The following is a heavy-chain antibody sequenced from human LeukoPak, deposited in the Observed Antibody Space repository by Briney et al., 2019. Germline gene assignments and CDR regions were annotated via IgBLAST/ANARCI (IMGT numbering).Heavy chain of an antibody. Sequence: GGSLRLSCAASGFTVSSNYMSWVRQAPGKGLEWVSVIYSGGSTYYADSVKGRFAISRDNSKNTLYLQMNSLRAEDTAVYYCASNIPAASGYWGQGTLVTVSS. CDR3: ASNIPAASGY. CDR1: GFTVSSNY. J-gene: IGHJ4*02. CDR2: IYSGGST. D-gene: IGHD2-2*01. V-gene: IGHV3-53*01.